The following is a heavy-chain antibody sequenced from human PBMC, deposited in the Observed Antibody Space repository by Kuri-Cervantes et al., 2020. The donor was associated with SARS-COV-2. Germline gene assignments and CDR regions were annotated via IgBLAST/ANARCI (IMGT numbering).Heavy chain of an antibody. D-gene: IGHD4-11*01. V-gene: IGHV3-15*01. Sequence: GESLKISCAASGFTVSSNYMSWVRQAPGKGLEWVGRIKSKTDGGTTDYAAPVKGRFTISRDDSKNTLYLQMNSLKTEDTAVYYCTTGPTVTTGSFAAFDIWGQGTMVTVSS. CDR2: IKSKTDGGTT. CDR3: TTGPTVTTGSFAAFDI. CDR1: GFTVSSNY. J-gene: IGHJ3*02.